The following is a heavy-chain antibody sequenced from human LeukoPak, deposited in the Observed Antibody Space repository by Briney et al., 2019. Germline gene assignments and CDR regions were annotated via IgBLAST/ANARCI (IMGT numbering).Heavy chain of an antibody. V-gene: IGHV3-21*01. D-gene: IGHD3-9*01. CDR3: ARDSDIVTGSKSHFDY. J-gene: IGHJ4*02. Sequence: GGSLRLSCTASKFTFSSYSMNWVRQAPGKGLEWVSSISTSSSYIYYTDSVKGRFTISRDNAKNSLYLQMSSLRAEDTAVYYCARDSDIVTGSKSHFDYWGQGTLVTVSS. CDR1: KFTFSSYS. CDR2: ISTSSSYI.